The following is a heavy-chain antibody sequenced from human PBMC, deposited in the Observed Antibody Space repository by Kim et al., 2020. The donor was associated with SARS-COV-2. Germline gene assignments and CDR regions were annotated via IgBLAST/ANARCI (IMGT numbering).Heavy chain of an antibody. V-gene: IGHV3-15*01. D-gene: IGHD1-1*01. J-gene: IGHJ2*01. CDR3: ATGTSGRYGWDFDL. Sequence: GGSLRLSCAASGFTFSNAWMSWVRQAPGKGLEWVGRIKSKADGGATDYAAPVKGRFTISRDDSKNTLYLQMNSLKAEATAVYYCATGTSGRYGWDFDLWGHGTLVTVSS. CDR1: GFTFSNAW. CDR2: IKSKADGGAT.